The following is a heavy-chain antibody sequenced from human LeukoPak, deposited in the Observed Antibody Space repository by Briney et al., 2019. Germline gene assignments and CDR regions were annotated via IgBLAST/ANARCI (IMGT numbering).Heavy chain of an antibody. V-gene: IGHV4-31*02. J-gene: IGHJ5*02. Sequence: LRLSCAASGFTFSDYYMSWIRQHPGKGLEWIGHMYYSGSTYYNPSLKSRVSMSLDTSKNQFSLKLSSVTAADTAVYYCAGKQQKRSGRDPWGQGTLVTVSS. D-gene: IGHD6-13*01. CDR3: AGKQQKRSGRDP. CDR2: MYYSGST. CDR1: GFTFSDYY.